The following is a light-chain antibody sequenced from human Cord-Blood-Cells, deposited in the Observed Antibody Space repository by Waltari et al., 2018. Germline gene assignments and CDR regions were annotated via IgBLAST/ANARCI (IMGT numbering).Light chain of an antibody. J-gene: IGKJ4*01. V-gene: IGKV3-11*01. CDR1: QSVSSY. CDR3: QQRRNWLT. Sequence: EIVLTQSPATLSLSPGERATLSCRASQSVSSYLAWYQQKPGQAPRLLIYDASNRATGIPARFRGSGSGTDFTLTMSNLEPEDFAVYYCQQRRNWLTFGGGTKVEIK. CDR2: DAS.